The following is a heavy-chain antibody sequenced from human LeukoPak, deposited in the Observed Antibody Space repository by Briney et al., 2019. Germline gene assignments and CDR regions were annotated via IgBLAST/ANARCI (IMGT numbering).Heavy chain of an antibody. CDR2: INPNSGGT. CDR1: GYIFTGYY. CDR3: ARDRPPQLVRPFDY. J-gene: IGHJ4*02. Sequence: ASVKVSCKASGYIFTGYYMHWVRQAPGQGLEWMGWINPNSGGTNYAHKFQGRVTMTRDTSISTAYMELSRLRSDDTAEYYCARDRPPQLVRPFDYWGQGTLVTVSS. D-gene: IGHD6-13*01. V-gene: IGHV1-2*07.